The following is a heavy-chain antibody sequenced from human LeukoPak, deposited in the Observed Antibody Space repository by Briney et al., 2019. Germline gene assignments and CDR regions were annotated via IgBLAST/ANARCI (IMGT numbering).Heavy chain of an antibody. D-gene: IGHD3-22*01. CDR1: GYTFTGYY. Sequence: ASVKVSCKASGYTFTGYYIVWVRQAPGQGLEWMGWISVYNGNTNYAQKFQGRVTMTTDTSTSTAYMELRSLRSDDTAVYYCARDAQVRYDSSGYPDYWGQGTLVTVSS. CDR3: ARDAQVRYDSSGYPDY. V-gene: IGHV1-18*04. J-gene: IGHJ4*02. CDR2: ISVYNGNT.